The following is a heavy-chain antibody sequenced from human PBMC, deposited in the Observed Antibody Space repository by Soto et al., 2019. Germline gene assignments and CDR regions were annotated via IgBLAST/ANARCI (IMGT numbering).Heavy chain of an antibody. Sequence: QVPLVESGGGVVQPGRSLRLSCAASGFTFSSYGMHWVRQAPGKGLEWVAVIWYDGCNKYYADSVKGRFTISRDNSKNTLYLQMNSLRVEDTAVYYCARDRYSSGWYDLDYWGQGTLVTVSS. V-gene: IGHV3-33*01. CDR1: GFTFSSYG. J-gene: IGHJ4*02. CDR3: ARDRYSSGWYDLDY. D-gene: IGHD6-19*01. CDR2: IWYDGCNK.